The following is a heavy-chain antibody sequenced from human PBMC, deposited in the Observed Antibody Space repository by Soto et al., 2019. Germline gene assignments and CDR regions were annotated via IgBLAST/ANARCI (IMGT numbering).Heavy chain of an antibody. Sequence: PSETLSLTCTVSGGSISYYYWSWIRQPPGKGLEWIGYIYYSGSTNYNPSLKSRVTISVDTSKNQFSLKLSSVTAADTAMYYCARGNEYFPHWGQGTLVTVSS. J-gene: IGHJ1*01. CDR2: IYYSGST. V-gene: IGHV4-59*01. CDR3: ARGNEYFPH. CDR1: GGSISYYY.